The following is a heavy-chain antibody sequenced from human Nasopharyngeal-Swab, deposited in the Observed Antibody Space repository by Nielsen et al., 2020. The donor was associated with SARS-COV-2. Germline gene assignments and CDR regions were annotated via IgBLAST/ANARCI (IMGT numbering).Heavy chain of an antibody. Sequence: SETLSLTCTVSGGSISSGSYYWSWIRQPAGKGLEWIGRIYTSGSTNYNPSLKSRVTISVDTSKNQFSLKLSSVTAADTVVYYCARGSSSSAAHDYWGQGTLVTVSS. D-gene: IGHD6-6*01. J-gene: IGHJ4*02. CDR3: ARGSSSSAAHDY. V-gene: IGHV4-61*02. CDR1: GGSISSGSYY. CDR2: IYTSGST.